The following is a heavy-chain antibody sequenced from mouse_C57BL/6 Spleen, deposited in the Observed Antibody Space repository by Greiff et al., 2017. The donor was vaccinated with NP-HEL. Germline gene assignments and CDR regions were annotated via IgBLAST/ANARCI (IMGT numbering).Heavy chain of an antibody. CDR1: GYTFTDYY. D-gene: IGHD2-3*01. V-gene: IGHV1-84*01. J-gene: IGHJ2*01. Sequence: LMESGPELVKPGASVKISCKASGYTFTDYYINWVKQRPGQGLEWIGWIYPGSGNTKYNEKFKGKATLTVDTSSSTAYMQLSSLTSEDSAVYFCARGAYDGYYGPFDYWGQGTTLTVSS. CDR3: ARGAYDGYYGPFDY. CDR2: IYPGSGNT.